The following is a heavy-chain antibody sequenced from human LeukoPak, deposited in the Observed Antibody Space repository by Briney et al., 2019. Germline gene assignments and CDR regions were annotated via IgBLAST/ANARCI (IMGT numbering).Heavy chain of an antibody. CDR1: GFAFGTYW. CDR2: IKIDGTEK. Sequence: PGGSLRLSCAASGFAFGTYWMTWVRQAPGKGLEWVANIKIDGTEKRYADSVKGRFAISRDNAKNSLYLQMSSLRAEDTAVYYCAGRVVGGTDYFDYWGQGTLVTVSS. D-gene: IGHD1-26*01. CDR3: AGRVVGGTDYFDY. V-gene: IGHV3-7*01. J-gene: IGHJ4*02.